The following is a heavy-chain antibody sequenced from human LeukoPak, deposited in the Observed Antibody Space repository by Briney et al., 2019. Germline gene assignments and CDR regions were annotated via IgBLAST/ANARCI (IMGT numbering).Heavy chain of an antibody. Sequence: KPSQTLSLTCAVSGGSISSGGYSWSWIRQPPGKGLEWIGYIYHSGSTYYNPSLKSRVTISVDRSKNQFSLKLSSVTAADTAVYYCARATATYYYDSSEYYFDYWGQGTLVTVSS. CDR2: IYHSGST. V-gene: IGHV4-30-2*01. J-gene: IGHJ4*02. D-gene: IGHD3-22*01. CDR3: ARATATYYYDSSEYYFDY. CDR1: GGSISSGGYS.